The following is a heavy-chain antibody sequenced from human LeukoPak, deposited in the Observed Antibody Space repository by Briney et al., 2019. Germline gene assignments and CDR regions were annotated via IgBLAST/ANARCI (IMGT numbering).Heavy chain of an antibody. CDR2: VYSGGST. D-gene: IGHD3-3*02. V-gene: IGHV3-66*01. CDR3: ARGHIRYYFDY. Sequence: GGSLRLSCAASGFTFSNYWMHWVRQAPGKGLEWVSVVYSGGSTNYADSVWGRFTISRDNSKNTLYLQMNSLRAEDTAVYYCARGHIRYYFDYWGQGTLVTVSS. J-gene: IGHJ4*02. CDR1: GFTFSNYW.